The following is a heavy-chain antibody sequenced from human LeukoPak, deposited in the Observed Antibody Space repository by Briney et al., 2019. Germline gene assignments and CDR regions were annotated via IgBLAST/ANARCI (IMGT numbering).Heavy chain of an antibody. J-gene: IGHJ3*02. D-gene: IGHD5/OR15-5a*01. V-gene: IGHV4-4*07. Sequence: SETLSLTCTVSGGSISTYYWSWIRQPAGKGLEWIGRIYFSGNTNYNPSLKSRVTMSLDTSKNQFSLRLSSVTAADTAVYYCARGRNSVSGYDAFDIWGQGTMVTVSS. CDR3: ARGRNSVSGYDAFDI. CDR1: GGSISTYY. CDR2: IYFSGNT.